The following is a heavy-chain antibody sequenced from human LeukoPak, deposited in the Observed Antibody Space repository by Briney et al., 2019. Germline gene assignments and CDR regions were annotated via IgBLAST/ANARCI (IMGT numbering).Heavy chain of an antibody. J-gene: IGHJ4*02. CDR2: INPNSGGT. Sequence: ASVKVSCKASGYTFTGYYMHWVRQAPGQGLEWMGRINPNSGGTNYAQKFQGRVTMTRDTSISTAYMELSRLRSDDTAVYYCARDYCSSTSCYRYFWGQGTLVTVSS. D-gene: IGHD2-2*01. CDR3: ARDYCSSTSCYRYF. V-gene: IGHV1-2*06. CDR1: GYTFTGYY.